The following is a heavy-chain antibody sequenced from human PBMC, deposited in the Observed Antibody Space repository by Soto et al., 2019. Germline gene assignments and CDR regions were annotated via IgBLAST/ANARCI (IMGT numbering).Heavy chain of an antibody. CDR2: SKNKAHGYIT. D-gene: IGHD3-10*01. CDR3: ANYFGDKFGH. J-gene: IGHJ4*02. V-gene: IGHV3-72*01. Sequence: EVQVVESGGDLVQPGGSLRLSCDTSGFTFSDHYMDWVRQAPGEGLEWVGRSKNKAHGYITEYAASVTGRFTISRDDSKNSVYLQMNSLKIEDTAVYYCANYFGDKFGHWGQGTLVTVSS. CDR1: GFTFSDHY.